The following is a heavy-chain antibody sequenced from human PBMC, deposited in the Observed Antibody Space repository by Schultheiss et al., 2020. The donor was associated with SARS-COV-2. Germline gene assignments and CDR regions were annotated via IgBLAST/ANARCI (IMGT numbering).Heavy chain of an antibody. D-gene: IGHD2-15*01. CDR3: TRDPQNQLLHYYYYYMDV. Sequence: GGSLRLSCVASGFTLRNYWMTWVRQAPGKGLVWVSHSNSDGSRTGYTDSVKGRFTISRDNAKNTLYLQMNSLRDEDTGVYYCTRDPQNQLLHYYYYYMDVWGKGTTVTVSS. CDR1: GFTLRNYW. V-gene: IGHV3-74*01. CDR2: SNSDGSRT. J-gene: IGHJ6*03.